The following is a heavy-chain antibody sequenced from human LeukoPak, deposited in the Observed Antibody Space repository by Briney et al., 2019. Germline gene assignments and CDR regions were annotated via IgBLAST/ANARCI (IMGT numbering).Heavy chain of an antibody. J-gene: IGHJ4*02. Sequence: SVKVSCKASGGTFSSYAISWVRQAPGQGLEWMGGIIPIFGTANYAQKFQGRVTITRDTSASTAYMELSSLRSEDTAVYYCARARYCSSTSCSYFDYWGQGTLVTVSS. V-gene: IGHV1-69*05. CDR3: ARARYCSSTSCSYFDY. CDR1: GGTFSSYA. CDR2: IIPIFGTA. D-gene: IGHD2-2*01.